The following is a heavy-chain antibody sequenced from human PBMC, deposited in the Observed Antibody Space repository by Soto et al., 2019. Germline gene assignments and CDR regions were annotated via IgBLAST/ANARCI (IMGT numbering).Heavy chain of an antibody. CDR2: IIPILGIA. CDR3: ARDWTHSLDV. D-gene: IGHD1-26*01. V-gene: IGHV1-69*08. J-gene: IGHJ6*02. Sequence: QVQLVQSGAEVKKPGSSVKVSCKASGGTFSSYTISWVRQAPGQGLEWMGRIIPILGIANYAQKFQGSVTITADKSTSTAYMELSSLRSEDTAVYYCARDWTHSLDVWGQGTTVTVSS. CDR1: GGTFSSYT.